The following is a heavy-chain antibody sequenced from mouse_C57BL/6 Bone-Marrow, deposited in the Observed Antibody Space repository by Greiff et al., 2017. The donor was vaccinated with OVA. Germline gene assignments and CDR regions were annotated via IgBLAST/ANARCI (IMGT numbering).Heavy chain of an antibody. CDR3: ARVPDYYGSRPSWYFDV. Sequence: QVQLQQPGAELVKPGASVKMSCKASGYTFTSYWITWVKQRPGQGLEWIGDIYPGSGSTNYNEKFKSKATLTVDTSSSTAYMQLSSLTSEDSAVYYCARVPDYYGSRPSWYFDVWGTGTTVTVSS. D-gene: IGHD1-1*01. V-gene: IGHV1-55*01. CDR1: GYTFTSYW. CDR2: IYPGSGST. J-gene: IGHJ1*03.